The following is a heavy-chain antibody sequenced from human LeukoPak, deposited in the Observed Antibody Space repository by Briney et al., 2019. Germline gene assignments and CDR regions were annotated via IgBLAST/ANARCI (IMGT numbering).Heavy chain of an antibody. Sequence: GRSLRLSCAASGFTFSSYAMHWVRQAPGKGLEWVAVISYDGSNKYYADSVKGRFTISRDNSKNTLYLQMNSLRAEDTAVYYCARAGGSSSSVDYWGQGTLVTVSS. V-gene: IGHV3-30-3*01. CDR2: ISYDGSNK. D-gene: IGHD6-6*01. J-gene: IGHJ4*02. CDR3: ARAGGSSSSVDY. CDR1: GFTFSSYA.